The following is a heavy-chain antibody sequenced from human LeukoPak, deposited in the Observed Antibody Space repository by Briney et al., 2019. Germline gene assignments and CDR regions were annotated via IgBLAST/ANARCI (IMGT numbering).Heavy chain of an antibody. CDR2: ISYDGSNK. V-gene: IGHV3-30*04. J-gene: IGHJ4*02. CDR3: ARRDIVVVVSASDY. D-gene: IGHD2-15*01. Sequence: GGSLRLSCAASGFTFSSYAMHWVRQAPGKGLEWVALISYDGSNKYYADSVKARFIISRDNSKNTVYLQMNSLRVDDTAVYYCARRDIVVVVSASDYWGQGTLVTVSS. CDR1: GFTFSSYA.